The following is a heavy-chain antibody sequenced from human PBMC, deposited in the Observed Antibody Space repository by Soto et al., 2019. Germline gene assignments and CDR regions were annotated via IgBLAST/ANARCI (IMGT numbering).Heavy chain of an antibody. Sequence: SVKVSCKASGGTFSSYAICWVRQAPGQGLEWMGGIIPIFGTANYAQKFQGRVTITADESTSTAYMELSSLRSEDTAVYYCATYNYDYVWGSYRYRDNWFDPWGQGTLVTVSS. CDR1: GGTFSSYA. D-gene: IGHD3-16*02. J-gene: IGHJ5*02. CDR3: ATYNYDYVWGSYRYRDNWFDP. CDR2: IIPIFGTA. V-gene: IGHV1-69*13.